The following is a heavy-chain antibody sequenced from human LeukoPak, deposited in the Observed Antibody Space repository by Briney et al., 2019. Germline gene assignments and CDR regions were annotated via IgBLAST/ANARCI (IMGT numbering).Heavy chain of an antibody. J-gene: IGHJ6*03. CDR3: AREIDGTAAAFYDYYMDV. CDR2: ISSSSVII. D-gene: IGHD6-13*01. V-gene: IGHV3-48*01. CDR1: GFTFSAFS. Sequence: PGGSLRLSCAASGFTFSAFSMKWVRQAPGKGREWLSYISSSSVIIHYADSVKGRFTISRDNAMNSLFLQMNSLRAEDTAVYYCAREIDGTAAAFYDYYMDVWGKGTTVTVSS.